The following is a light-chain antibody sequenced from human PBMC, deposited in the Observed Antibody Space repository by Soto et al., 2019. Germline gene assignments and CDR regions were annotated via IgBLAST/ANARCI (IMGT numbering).Light chain of an antibody. CDR2: GAS. V-gene: IGKV3-15*01. J-gene: IGKJ4*01. Sequence: EIVMTQSPATLSVSPGERVTLSFCSSQRIYTNLACYQHTPGQAPRLLISGASTGATGLLSRFSGSGSGTDFTLTIHSLKSEDVTFYYCQQYHHWPVTFGGGTQVDIK. CDR1: QRIYTN. CDR3: QQYHHWPVT.